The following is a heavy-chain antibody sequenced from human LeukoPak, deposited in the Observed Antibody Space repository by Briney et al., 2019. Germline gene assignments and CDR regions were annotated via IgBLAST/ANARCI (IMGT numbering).Heavy chain of an antibody. Sequence: PGGSLRPSCAASGFTFDDYGMSWVRQAPGKGLEWVSGINWNGGSTGYADSVKGRFTISRDNAKNSLYLQMNSLRAEDTALYYCAKDIGGQLWTNYFDYWGQGTLVTVSS. D-gene: IGHD5-18*01. J-gene: IGHJ4*02. CDR3: AKDIGGQLWTNYFDY. CDR1: GFTFDDYG. V-gene: IGHV3-20*04. CDR2: INWNGGST.